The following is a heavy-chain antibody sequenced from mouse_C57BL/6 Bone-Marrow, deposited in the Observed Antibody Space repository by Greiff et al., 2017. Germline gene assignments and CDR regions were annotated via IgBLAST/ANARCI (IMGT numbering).Heavy chain of an antibody. Sequence: EVKVEESGGGLVQPGGSLKLSCAASGFTFSDYYMYWVRQTPEKRLEWVAYISNGGGSTNYPATVKGRFAISRDNAKNTLYLQMSRLKSEDTAMYYCARHGYGRGDYWGQGTSVTVSS. CDR3: ARHGYGRGDY. D-gene: IGHD2-2*01. CDR1: GFTFSDYY. V-gene: IGHV5-12*01. CDR2: ISNGGGST. J-gene: IGHJ4*01.